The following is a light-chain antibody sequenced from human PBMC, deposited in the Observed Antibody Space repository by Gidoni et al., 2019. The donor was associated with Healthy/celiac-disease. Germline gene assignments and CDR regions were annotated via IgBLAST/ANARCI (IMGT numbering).Light chain of an antibody. V-gene: IGKV1-39*01. Sequence: DIQMTPSPSSLSASVGDRVTITCRASQSISSYLNWYQQKPGKAPKLLIYAASSLQSGVPSRCSGSGSGTDFTLTISSLQPEDFATYYCQQSYSTPLTFXGXTKVEIK. CDR1: QSISSY. CDR2: AAS. CDR3: QQSYSTPLT. J-gene: IGKJ4*01.